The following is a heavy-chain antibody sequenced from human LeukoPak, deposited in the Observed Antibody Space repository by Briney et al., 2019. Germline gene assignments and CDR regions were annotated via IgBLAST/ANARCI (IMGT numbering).Heavy chain of an antibody. Sequence: PGGSLRLSCAASGFTFSSYEMNWVRQAPGKGLEWVSYISSSGSTIYYADSVKGRFTISRDNAKNSLYLQMNSLRAEDTAVYYCARDSGYDSGWFDPWGQGTLVTVSS. J-gene: IGHJ5*02. CDR1: GFTFSSYE. V-gene: IGHV3-48*03. CDR2: ISSSGSTI. CDR3: ARDSGYDSGWFDP. D-gene: IGHD5-12*01.